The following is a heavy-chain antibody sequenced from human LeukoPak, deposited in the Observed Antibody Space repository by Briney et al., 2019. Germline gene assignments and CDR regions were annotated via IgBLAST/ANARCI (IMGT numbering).Heavy chain of an antibody. D-gene: IGHD2-2*01. CDR3: ATDHNYAHDY. CDR1: GFTFSSYA. V-gene: IGHV3-30-3*01. Sequence: GRSLRLSCAASGFTFSSYAMHWVRQAPGKGLEWVALISYDGSNKYYADSVKGRFTISRDNSKKTLYLQMNSLRAEDTAVNYCATDHNYAHDYWGQGTLVTVSS. CDR2: ISYDGSNK. J-gene: IGHJ4*02.